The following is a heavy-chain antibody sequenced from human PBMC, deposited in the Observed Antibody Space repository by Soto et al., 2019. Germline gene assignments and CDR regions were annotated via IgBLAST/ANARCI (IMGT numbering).Heavy chain of an antibody. J-gene: IGHJ4*02. CDR3: AGPWHKQ. Sequence: QVQLVQSGAEVKKPGASVTVCCQACGYTFTSYDINWVRQATGQGLEWMGWMNPNSGNTGYAQKFQGRVTMTRDTSISTAYMELSSLRDEDTAVYYCAGPWHKQWGQGTPVTVSS. CDR1: GYTFTSYD. V-gene: IGHV1-8*01. D-gene: IGHD2-21*01. CDR2: MNPNSGNT.